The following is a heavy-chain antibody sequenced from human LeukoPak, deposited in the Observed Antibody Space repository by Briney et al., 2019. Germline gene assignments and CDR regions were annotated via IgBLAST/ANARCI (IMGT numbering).Heavy chain of an antibody. J-gene: IGHJ4*02. V-gene: IGHV3-43*01. Sequence: GGSLRLSCATSGCNFDRYTIHWVRQAPGKGLEWVSLAGWAGGTTFYSDSVRGRFTISRDSGRKSVYLQMNSLTTDDTAFYFCAKELDTMFFDYWGQGALVTVSS. CDR3: AKELDTMFFDY. D-gene: IGHD3-10*02. CDR1: GCNFDRYT. CDR2: AGWAGGTT.